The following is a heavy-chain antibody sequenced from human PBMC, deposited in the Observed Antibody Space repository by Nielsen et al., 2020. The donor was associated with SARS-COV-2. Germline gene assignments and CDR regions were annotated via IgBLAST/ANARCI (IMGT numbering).Heavy chain of an antibody. CDR1: GDSSSNNY. CDR2: IYSGGST. D-gene: IGHD6-19*01. CDR3: ATPRSYIAVAAPFDY. V-gene: IGHV3-53*01. Sequence: ETLSLTCTVSGDSSSNNYWTWIRQSPGKGLEWVSVIYSGGSTYYADSVKGRFTISRDNSKNTLYLQMNSLRAEDTAVYYCATPRSYIAVAAPFDYWGQGTLVTVSS. J-gene: IGHJ4*02.